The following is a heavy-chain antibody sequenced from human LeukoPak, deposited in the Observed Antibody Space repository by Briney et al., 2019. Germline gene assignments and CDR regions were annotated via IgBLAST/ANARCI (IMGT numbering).Heavy chain of an antibody. CDR2: ISGSGGST. CDR1: GFTFSSYA. Sequence: GGSLRLSCAASGFTFSSYAMSWVRQAPGKGLEWVSAISGSGGSTYYADSVKGRFTISRDNSKNTLYLQMNSLRAEGTAVYYCAKDRVGNYDSSGYYYFSKAFDYWGQGTLVTVSS. J-gene: IGHJ4*02. D-gene: IGHD3-22*01. CDR3: AKDRVGNYDSSGYYYFSKAFDY. V-gene: IGHV3-23*01.